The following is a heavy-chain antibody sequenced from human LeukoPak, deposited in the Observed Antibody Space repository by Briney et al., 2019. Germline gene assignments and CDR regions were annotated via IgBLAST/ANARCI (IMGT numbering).Heavy chain of an antibody. J-gene: IGHJ4*02. CDR1: GYTFTSYG. CDR2: ISAYNGNT. D-gene: IGHD2-2*01. V-gene: IGHV1-18*01. CDR3: ARDSVGYCSSTSCYHYTPYYFDY. Sequence: GASVKVSCKASGYTFTSYGISWVRQAPGQGLEWMGWISAYNGNTNYAQKLQGRVTMTTDTSTSTAYMELRGLRSDDTAVYYCARDSVGYCSSTSCYHYTPYYFDYWGQGTLVTVSS.